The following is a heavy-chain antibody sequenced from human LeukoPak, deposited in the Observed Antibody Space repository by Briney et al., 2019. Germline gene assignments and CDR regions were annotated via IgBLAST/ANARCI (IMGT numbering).Heavy chain of an antibody. V-gene: IGHV6-1*01. D-gene: IGHD2-15*01. J-gene: IGHJ6*02. CDR3: ARSCSGGSCYSGGYYYYGMDV. CDR2: TYYRSKWYN. CDR1: GDSVSSNSAA. Sequence: SQTLSLTCAISGDSVSSNSAAWNWIRQSPSRGREWQGRTYYRSKWYNDYAVSVKSRITINPDTSKNQFSLQLNSLTPEDTAVYYCARSCSGGSCYSGGYYYYGMDVWGQGTTVTVSS.